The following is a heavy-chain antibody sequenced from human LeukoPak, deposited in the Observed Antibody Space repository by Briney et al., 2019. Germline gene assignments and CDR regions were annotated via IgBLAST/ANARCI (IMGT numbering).Heavy chain of an antibody. D-gene: IGHD3-10*01. V-gene: IGHV3-23*01. Sequence: GGSLRLSCAASGFTFSSYGMTWVRQAPGKGLEWVSAISGSGGSTYYADSVKGRSTISRDNSKNTLYLQMNSLRAEGTSVYYFAKFGLASSGRYHDAFDIWGQGTMVTVSS. J-gene: IGHJ3*02. CDR2: ISGSGGST. CDR1: GFTFSSYG. CDR3: AKFGLASSGRYHDAFDI.